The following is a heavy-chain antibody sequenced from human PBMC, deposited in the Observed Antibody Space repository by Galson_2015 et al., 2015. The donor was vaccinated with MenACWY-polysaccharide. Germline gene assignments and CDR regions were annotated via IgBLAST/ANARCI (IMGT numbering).Heavy chain of an antibody. Sequence: QSGAEVKEPGASVKVSCTASGYTFTGYYMHWVRQAPGQGLEWMGWINPNSGGTNYAQKFQGRVTMTRDTSISTAYMKLSRLRSDDTAVYYCARVRVVTASSPFGYWGQGTLVTVSS. V-gene: IGHV1-2*02. CDR2: INPNSGGT. D-gene: IGHD2-21*02. J-gene: IGHJ4*02. CDR1: GYTFTGYY. CDR3: ARVRVVTASSPFGY.